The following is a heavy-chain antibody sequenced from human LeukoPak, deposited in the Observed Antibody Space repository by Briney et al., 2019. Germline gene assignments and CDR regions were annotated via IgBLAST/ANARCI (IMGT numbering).Heavy chain of an antibody. V-gene: IGHV1-2*02. Sequence: HGASVKVSCRASGYSLSDNYLHWMRQAPGQRLEWMAWINPSNGETKFAPNFQGRVTLTRDTSINTAYMELSRLRSDDTAVYYCASIEIPGIAAAGTSDYWGQGTLVTVSS. CDR3: ASIEIPGIAAAGTSDY. J-gene: IGHJ4*02. D-gene: IGHD6-13*01. CDR1: GYSLSDNY. CDR2: INPSNGET.